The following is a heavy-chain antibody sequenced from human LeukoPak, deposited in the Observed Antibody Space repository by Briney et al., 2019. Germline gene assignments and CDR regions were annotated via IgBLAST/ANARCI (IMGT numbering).Heavy chain of an antibody. CDR1: GFTFSTYG. J-gene: IGHJ4*02. V-gene: IGHV3-21*01. Sequence: GGSLRLSCAASGFTFSTYGMNWVRQAPGKGLERVSSISSGSVYIYYADSVKGRFTISRDNAKSSLYLQMNSLRAEDTAVYYCARDEHGSGSYYNFDYWGQGTLVTVSS. D-gene: IGHD3-10*01. CDR3: ARDEHGSGSYYNFDY. CDR2: ISSGSVYI.